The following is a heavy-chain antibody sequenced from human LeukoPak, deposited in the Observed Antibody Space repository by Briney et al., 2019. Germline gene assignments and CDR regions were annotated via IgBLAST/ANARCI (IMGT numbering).Heavy chain of an antibody. CDR3: ARGGAATRYYYYYMDV. V-gene: IGHV4-61*08. D-gene: IGHD2-15*01. J-gene: IGHJ6*03. Sequence: SETLSLTCTVSGGSISSGDYYWSWIRQPPGKGLEWIGYIYYSGSTNYNPSLKSRVTISVDTSKNQFSLKLSSVTAADTAVYYCARGGAATRYYYYYMDVWGKGTTVTVSS. CDR2: IYYSGST. CDR1: GGSISSGDYY.